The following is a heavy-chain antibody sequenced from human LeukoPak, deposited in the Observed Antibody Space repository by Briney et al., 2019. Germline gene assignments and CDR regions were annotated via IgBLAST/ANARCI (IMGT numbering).Heavy chain of an antibody. V-gene: IGHV3-9*01. CDR3: AKASKRLGTTEYYFDY. CDR1: GFTFDDYA. D-gene: IGHD1-14*01. Sequence: PGRSLRLSCAASGFTFDDYAMHWVRQAPGKGLEWVSGISWNSGSIGYADSVKGRFTISRDNAKNSLYLQMNSLRAEDTALYYCAKASKRLGTTEYYFDYWGQGTLVTVSS. CDR2: ISWNSGSI. J-gene: IGHJ4*02.